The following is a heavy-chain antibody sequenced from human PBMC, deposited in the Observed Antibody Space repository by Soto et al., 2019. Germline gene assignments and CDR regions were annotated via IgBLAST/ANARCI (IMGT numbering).Heavy chain of an antibody. CDR3: ARDHIGLRYYYYYYYGMDV. V-gene: IGHV4-31*03. D-gene: IGHD3-9*01. J-gene: IGHJ6*02. CDR1: GGSISSGGYY. CDR2: IYYSGST. Sequence: QVQLQESGPGLVKPSQTLSLTCTVSGGSISSGGYYWSWIRQHPGKGLEWIGYIYYSGSTYYNPSLKRRVTISVDTSKNQFSLKLSSVTAADTAVYYCARDHIGLRYYYYYYYGMDVWGQGTTVTVSS.